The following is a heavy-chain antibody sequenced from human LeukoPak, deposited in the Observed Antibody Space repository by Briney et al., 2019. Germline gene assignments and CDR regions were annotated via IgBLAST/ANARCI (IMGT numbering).Heavy chain of an antibody. CDR2: INHSGST. V-gene: IGHV4-34*01. J-gene: IGHJ4*02. D-gene: IGHD4-17*01. CDR1: GGSFSGYY. Sequence: PSETLSLTCAVYGGSFSGYYWSWIRQPPGKGLEWIGEINHSGSTNYNPSLKSRVTISVDTSKSQFSLKLSSVTAADTAVYYCARAPRVSTVDFDYWGQGTLVTVSS. CDR3: ARAPRVSTVDFDY.